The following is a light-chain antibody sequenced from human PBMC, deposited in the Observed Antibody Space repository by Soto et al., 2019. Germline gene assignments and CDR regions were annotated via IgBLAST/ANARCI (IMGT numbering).Light chain of an antibody. Sequence: DIQMTQSPSSLSASVGDRVTITCRASQSISSYLNWYQQKPGKAPKLLIYAASSRATGSPDRFSGGGSGTDFTLTISRLEPEDFAVYYCQQYGYSPITFGQGTRLEIK. V-gene: IGKV1-39*01. J-gene: IGKJ5*01. CDR3: QQYGYSPIT. CDR1: QSISSY. CDR2: AAS.